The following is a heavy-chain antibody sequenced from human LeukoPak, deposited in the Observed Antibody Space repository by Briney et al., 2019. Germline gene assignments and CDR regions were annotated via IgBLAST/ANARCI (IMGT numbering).Heavy chain of an antibody. CDR3: ANRAMVRGVMVDY. CDR1: GYTFTGYY. D-gene: IGHD3-10*01. J-gene: IGHJ4*02. V-gene: IGHV1-2*02. Sequence: GASVKVSCKASGYTFTGYYMHWVRQAPGQGLEWMGWINPNSGGTNYAQKFQGRVTMTRDTSISTAYMELSRLRSDDTAVYYCANRAMVRGVMVDYWGQGTLVTVSS. CDR2: INPNSGGT.